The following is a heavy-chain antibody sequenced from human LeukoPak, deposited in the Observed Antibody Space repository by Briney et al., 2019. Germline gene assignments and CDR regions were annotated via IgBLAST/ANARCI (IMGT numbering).Heavy chain of an antibody. V-gene: IGHV3-33*01. CDR2: IYYDGNQK. CDR3: ARGGVATAWGAFDV. CDR1: GFKFKTYG. Sequence: GGSLRLSCAAPGFKFKTYGMHWVRQAPGEGLEWVAVIYYDGNQKYYGDSVKGRFTVSRDVSENMLYLQMSSLRADDTAVYCCARGGVATAWGAFDVWGQGTMVTVSS. D-gene: IGHD4-23*01. J-gene: IGHJ3*01.